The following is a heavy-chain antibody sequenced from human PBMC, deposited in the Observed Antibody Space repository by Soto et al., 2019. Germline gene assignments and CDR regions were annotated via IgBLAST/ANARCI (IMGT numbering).Heavy chain of an antibody. J-gene: IGHJ5*02. Sequence: SVKVSCKTSGGTLSGYAISWVRQAPGQGLEWMGGIIPIFGTANYAQKFQGRVTITADESTSTAYMELSSLRSEDTAVYYCARALRIGEYSNINWFVPWGQGTLVTVS. CDR2: IIPIFGTA. D-gene: IGHD4-4*01. V-gene: IGHV1-69*13. CDR3: ARALRIGEYSNINWFVP. CDR1: GGTLSGYA.